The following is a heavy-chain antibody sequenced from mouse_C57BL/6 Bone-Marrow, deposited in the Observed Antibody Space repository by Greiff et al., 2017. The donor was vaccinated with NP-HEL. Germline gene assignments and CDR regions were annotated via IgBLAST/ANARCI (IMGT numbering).Heavy chain of an antibody. V-gene: IGHV1-54*01. CDR3: ARSYDGQFDY. Sequence: QVQLQQSGAELVRPGTSVKVSCKASGYAFTNYLIEWVKQRPGQGLEWIGVINPGSGGTNYNEKFKGKATLTADKSSSTAYMQLSSLTSEDSAVYCCARSYDGQFDYWGQGTTLTVSS. J-gene: IGHJ2*01. D-gene: IGHD2-3*01. CDR1: GYAFTNYL. CDR2: INPGSGGT.